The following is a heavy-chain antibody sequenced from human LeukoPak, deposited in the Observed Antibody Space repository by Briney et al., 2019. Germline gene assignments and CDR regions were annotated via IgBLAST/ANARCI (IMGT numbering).Heavy chain of an antibody. CDR1: GYSFTSYW. V-gene: IGHV5-51*01. CDR3: ARFGWSGYQDYYYGMDV. CDR2: IYPGDSDT. Sequence: GESLKISCKGSGYSFTSYWIGWVRQMPGKGLEWMEIIYPGDSDTRYSPSFQGQVTISADKSISTAYLQWSSLKASDTAMYYCARFGWSGYQDYYYGMDVWGQGTTVTVSS. J-gene: IGHJ6*02. D-gene: IGHD3-3*01.